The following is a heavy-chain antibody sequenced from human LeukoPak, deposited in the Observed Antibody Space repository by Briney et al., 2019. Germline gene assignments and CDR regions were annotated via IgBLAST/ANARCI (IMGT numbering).Heavy chain of an antibody. J-gene: IGHJ4*02. CDR1: GFTFSSYW. CDR3: AREPTPDYYDSSGYFY. D-gene: IGHD3-22*01. CDR2: IKEDGSEK. V-gene: IGHV3-7*01. Sequence: GGSLRLSCAASGFTFSSYWMSWVRQAPGKGLEWVAHIKEDGSEKYYVDSVKGRFTISRDNAKNSLYLQMNSLRAEDTAVYYCAREPTPDYYDSSGYFYWGQGTLVTVSS.